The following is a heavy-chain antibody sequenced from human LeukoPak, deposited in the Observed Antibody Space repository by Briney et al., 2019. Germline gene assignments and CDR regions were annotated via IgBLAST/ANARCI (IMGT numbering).Heavy chain of an antibody. CDR2: INPNSGGT. CDR3: ARVWPCTNGVCPDVFEY. J-gene: IGHJ4*02. V-gene: IGHV1-2*02. D-gene: IGHD2-8*01. Sequence: ASVKVSCKASGYTFTGYYMHWMRQAPGQGLGWMGWINPNSGGTNYAQKFQGRVTMTRDTSISTAYMELSRLRSDDTAVYYCARVWPCTNGVCPDVFEYWGQGTLVTVSS. CDR1: GYTFTGYY.